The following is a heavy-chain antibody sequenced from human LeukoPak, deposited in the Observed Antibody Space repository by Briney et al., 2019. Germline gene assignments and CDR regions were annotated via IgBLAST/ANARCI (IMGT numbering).Heavy chain of an antibody. J-gene: IGHJ4*02. V-gene: IGHV1-46*01. D-gene: IGHD3-10*01. Sequence: ASVMVSCKASGYTFTTYYMHWVRQAPGQGLEWMGMINPSGGSTSYAQKFQGRVTMTRDTSTSTVYMELSSLRSEDTAVYYCARAPQGKPVDYWGQGTLVTVSS. CDR2: INPSGGST. CDR3: ARAPQGKPVDY. CDR1: GYTFTTYY.